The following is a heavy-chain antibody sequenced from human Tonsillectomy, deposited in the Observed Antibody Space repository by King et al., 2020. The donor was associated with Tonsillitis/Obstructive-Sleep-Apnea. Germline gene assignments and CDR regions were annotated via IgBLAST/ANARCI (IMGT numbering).Heavy chain of an antibody. J-gene: IGHJ4*02. D-gene: IGHD3-22*01. V-gene: IGHV3-23*04. CDR3: ATHYYDTSGFQEFYFDY. Sequence: VQLVESGGGLVQPGGSLRLSCAASGFTFTYYAMGWVRQAPGKGLKWVSAISGSGGRKYYTDPVKGRFTISRDNSKNTLYLQMNSLRAEDTAVYYCATHYYDTSGFQEFYFDYWGQGTLVTVSS. CDR1: GFTFTYYA. CDR2: ISGSGGRK.